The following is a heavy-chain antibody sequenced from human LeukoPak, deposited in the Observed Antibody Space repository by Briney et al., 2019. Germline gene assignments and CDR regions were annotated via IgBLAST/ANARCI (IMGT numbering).Heavy chain of an antibody. J-gene: IGHJ4*02. Sequence: QPGRSLRLSCAASGFTFSSYAMHWVRQAPGKGLEWVAVISYDGSNKYYADSVKGRLTISRDNSKNTLYLQMNSLRAEDTAVYYCARGTYYFDYWGQGTLVTVSS. CDR1: GFTFSSYA. V-gene: IGHV3-30-3*01. CDR3: ARGTYYFDY. CDR2: ISYDGSNK.